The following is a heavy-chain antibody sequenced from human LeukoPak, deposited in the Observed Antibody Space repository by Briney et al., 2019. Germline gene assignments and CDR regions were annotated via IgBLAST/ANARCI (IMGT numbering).Heavy chain of an antibody. D-gene: IGHD3-22*01. CDR3: ARSGSGYGLRMDV. J-gene: IGHJ6*04. CDR1: GGSISSSSYY. V-gene: IGHV4-39*07. Sequence: SETLSLTCTVSGGSISSSSYYWGWIRQPPGKGLEWIGSIYYSGSTYYNPSLKSRVTISVDTSKNQFSLKLSSVTAADTAVYYCARSGSGYGLRMDVWGKGTTVTISS. CDR2: IYYSGST.